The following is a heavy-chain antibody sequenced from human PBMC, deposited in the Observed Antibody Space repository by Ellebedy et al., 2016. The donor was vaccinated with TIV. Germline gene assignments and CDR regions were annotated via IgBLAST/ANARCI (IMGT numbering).Heavy chain of an antibody. CDR1: GVSISSYY. D-gene: IGHD2-21*02. Sequence: MPSETLSLTCTVSGVSISSYYWSWIRQPPGKGLECIGYIYYSGSTNYNPSLKSRVTISVDTSKNQFSLKLSSVTAADTAVYYCARRKYCGGDYYSGNAFDIWGQGTMVTVSS. CDR2: IYYSGST. J-gene: IGHJ3*02. CDR3: ARRKYCGGDYYSGNAFDI. V-gene: IGHV4-59*08.